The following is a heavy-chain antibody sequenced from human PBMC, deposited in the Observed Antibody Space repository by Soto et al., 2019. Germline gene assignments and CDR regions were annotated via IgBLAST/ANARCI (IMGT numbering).Heavy chain of an antibody. CDR3: DKATLTYYYFWGGSNTFDS. J-gene: IGHJ4*02. CDR1: GFTFSSYA. CDR2: ISGSGGST. D-gene: IGHD3-3*01. Sequence: EVQLLESGGGLVQPGGSLRLSCAASGFTFSSYAMSWVRQAPGKGLEWVSTISGSGGSTYYADSVKGRFTISRDNSKNTLYLQMNSWRAKETAVYYCDKATLTYYYFWGGSNTFDSWDQGALVTVSS. V-gene: IGHV3-23*01.